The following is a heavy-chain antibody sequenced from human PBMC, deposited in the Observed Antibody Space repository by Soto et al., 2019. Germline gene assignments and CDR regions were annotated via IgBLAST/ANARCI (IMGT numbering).Heavy chain of an antibody. J-gene: IGHJ5*02. V-gene: IGHV4-31*03. CDR2: IYYSGST. CDR1: GGSISSGGYY. D-gene: IGHD1-7*01. Sequence: NPSETLSLTCTVSGGSISSGGYYWSWIRQHPGKGLEWIGYIYYSGSTYYNPSLKSRVTISVDTSKNQFSLKLSSVTAADTAVYYCARDLRLTGTTDIWFDPWGQGTLVTVSS. CDR3: ARDLRLTGTTDIWFDP.